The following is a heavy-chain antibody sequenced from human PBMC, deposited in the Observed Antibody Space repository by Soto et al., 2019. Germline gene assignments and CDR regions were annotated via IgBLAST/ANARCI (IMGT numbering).Heavy chain of an antibody. V-gene: IGHV3-9*01. D-gene: IGHD3-22*01. CDR1: GFTFDDYA. Sequence: EVQLVESGGGLVQPGRSLILSCAASGFTFDDYAMHWVRQAPGKGLEWVSGISWNSGSIGYADSVKGRFTISRDNAKNSLYLQMNILRAEDTTLYYCAKSMRGGFDYWGQGTLVTVS. J-gene: IGHJ4*02. CDR2: ISWNSGSI. CDR3: AKSMRGGFDY.